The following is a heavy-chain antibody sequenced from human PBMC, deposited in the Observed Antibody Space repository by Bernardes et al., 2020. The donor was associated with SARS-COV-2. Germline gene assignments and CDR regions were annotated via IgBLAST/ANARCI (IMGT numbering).Heavy chain of an antibody. J-gene: IGHJ6*02. Sequence: GGSLRLSCAASGFTFSNFAMHWVRQAPGKGLEYVSGISSTGESKYYANYVKGRFTISRDNSRNTLYLQMGGLRAEDMAVYYCAAHNPGLDVWGQGTTVTVSS. CDR1: GFTFSNFA. CDR3: AAHNPGLDV. CDR2: ISSTGESK. V-gene: IGHV3-64*01.